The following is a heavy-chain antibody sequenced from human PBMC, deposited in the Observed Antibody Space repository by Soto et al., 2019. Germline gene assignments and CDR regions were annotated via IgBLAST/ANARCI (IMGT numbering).Heavy chain of an antibody. CDR3: ARADRALGTYYYYGMDV. V-gene: IGHV3-48*02. Sequence: PGGSLGLSCAASGFTFSSYSMNWVRQAPGKGLEWVSYISSSSTIYYADSVKGRFTISRDNAKNSLYLQMNSLRDEDTAAYSCARADRALGTYYYYGMDVWGQGTPVTASS. CDR1: GFTFSSYS. CDR2: ISSSSTI. J-gene: IGHJ6*02. D-gene: IGHD7-27*01.